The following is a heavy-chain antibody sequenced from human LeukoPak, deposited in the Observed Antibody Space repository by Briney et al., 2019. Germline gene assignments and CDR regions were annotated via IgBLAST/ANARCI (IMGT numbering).Heavy chain of an antibody. CDR2: INPNSGGT. CDR3: GRVGTAGTTSPFDY. V-gene: IGHV1-2*02. J-gene: IGHJ4*02. CDR1: GYYFSGFY. D-gene: IGHD1-1*01. Sequence: ASVKVSCKASGYYFSGFYIHWVRQAPGQGLEWMGWINPNSGGTNYAQNFQGRVTMTRDTSISTAHMELSRLRSDDTAMYYCGRVGTAGTTSPFDYWGQGTLVTVSS.